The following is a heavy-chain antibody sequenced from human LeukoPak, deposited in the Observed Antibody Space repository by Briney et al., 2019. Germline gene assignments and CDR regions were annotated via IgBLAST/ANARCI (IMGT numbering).Heavy chain of an antibody. CDR2: ITGNGDTT. Sequence: PGGSLRLSCAASGFTFGTSAMSWVRQAPGKGLEWVSSITGNGDTTYYADSVKGRFTISRDNSKNTLFLHMNSLRAEDTAIFYCAKHVAVLPAPRNYYFDYWGQGTLVTVSS. CDR3: AKHVAVLPAPRNYYFDY. J-gene: IGHJ4*02. D-gene: IGHD2-2*01. CDR1: GFTFGTSA. V-gene: IGHV3-23*01.